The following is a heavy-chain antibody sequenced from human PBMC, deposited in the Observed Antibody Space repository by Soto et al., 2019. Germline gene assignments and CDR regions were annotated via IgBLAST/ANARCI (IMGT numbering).Heavy chain of an antibody. CDR3: AREGGLGYCSSTSCLNDY. Sequence: ASVKVSCKASGYTFTSYNINWVRQATGQGLEWMGWMNPNSGDTGYAQKFQGRVTMTVSTSTSTAYMELSSLRSEDTAVYYCAREGGLGYCSSTSCLNDYWGQGTLVTVSS. J-gene: IGHJ4*02. V-gene: IGHV1-8*01. CDR1: GYTFTSYN. CDR2: MNPNSGDT. D-gene: IGHD2-2*01.